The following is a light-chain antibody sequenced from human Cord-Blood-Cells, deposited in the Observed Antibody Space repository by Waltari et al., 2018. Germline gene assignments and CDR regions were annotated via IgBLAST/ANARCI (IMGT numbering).Light chain of an antibody. J-gene: IGKJ4*01. CDR3: QQRSNWPLT. V-gene: IGKV3-11*01. CDR1: QSVSSY. Sequence: EIVLTQSPATLSLSPGERATLSRRASQSVSSYLAWYQQKPGQAPRLLIYDASNRATGIPARFSGSGSGTDFTLTINSLEPEDFAVYYCQQRSNWPLTFGGGTKVEIK. CDR2: DAS.